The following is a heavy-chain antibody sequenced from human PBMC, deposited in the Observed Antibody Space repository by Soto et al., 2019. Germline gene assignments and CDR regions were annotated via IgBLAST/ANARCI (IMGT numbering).Heavy chain of an antibody. CDR2: ITWNSGSI. CDR3: AKAQGGYYDILTGYYDF. CDR1: GFTFDDYA. D-gene: IGHD3-9*01. V-gene: IGHV3-9*01. Sequence: EVQLVESGGGLVQPGRSLRLSCAASGFTFDDYAMHWVRQAPGKGLEWVSGITWNSGSIAYADSVKGRFTISRDNAKNPLYLQMNSLRAEDTALYYCAKAQGGYYDILTGYYDFWGQGTLVTVSP. J-gene: IGHJ4*02.